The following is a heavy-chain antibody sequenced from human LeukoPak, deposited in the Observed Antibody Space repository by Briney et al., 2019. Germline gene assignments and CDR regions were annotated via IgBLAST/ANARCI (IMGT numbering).Heavy chain of an antibody. CDR1: GLTFSTYS. CDR2: ISSSSSYI. Sequence: GGSLRLSCAASGLTFSTYSMNWVRQAPGKGLEWVSSISSSSSYIYYADSVKGLFTISRDNAKNSLYLQMNSLRAEDTAVYYCARGIRGGSLGLDYWGQGTLVTVSS. CDR3: ARGIRGGSLGLDY. D-gene: IGHD3-10*01. J-gene: IGHJ4*02. V-gene: IGHV3-21*01.